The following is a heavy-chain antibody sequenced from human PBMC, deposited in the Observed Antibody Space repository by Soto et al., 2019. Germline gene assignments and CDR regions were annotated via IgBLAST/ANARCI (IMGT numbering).Heavy chain of an antibody. CDR1: GDTFTGYY. CDR3: ARGDSGGNTPRS. D-gene: IGHD5-18*01. CDR2: ISPHGGGA. V-gene: IGHV1-2*02. Sequence: QVQLVQSGAEVKKPGASVKVSCEASGDTFTGYYVHWVRQAPGQGLEWMGWISPHGGGAKYAQNFQGRVTLTTDTSHIKAYMEVTRLRSDETAVYFCARGDSGGNTPRSWGQGTLVTASS. J-gene: IGHJ4*02.